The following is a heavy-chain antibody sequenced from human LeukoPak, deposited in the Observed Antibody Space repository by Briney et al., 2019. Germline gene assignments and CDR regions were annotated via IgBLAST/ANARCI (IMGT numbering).Heavy chain of an antibody. Sequence: ASVKVSCKASGYTFTGHYMHWVRQAPGQGPEWMGWINPNSGDTNYAQKFQGRVTLTRDASIGTAYMEMNRLTYDDTAIYYCARDVYTSGWRCFDLWGHGTLVTVSS. CDR1: GYTFTGHY. CDR2: INPNSGDT. V-gene: IGHV1-2*02. D-gene: IGHD6-19*01. CDR3: ARDVYTSGWRCFDL. J-gene: IGHJ2*01.